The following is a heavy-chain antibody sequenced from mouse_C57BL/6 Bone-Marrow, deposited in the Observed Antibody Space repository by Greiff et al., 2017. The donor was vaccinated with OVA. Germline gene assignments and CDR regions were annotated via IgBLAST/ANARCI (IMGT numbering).Heavy chain of an antibody. CDR2: IYPRSGNT. Sequence: VKLQESGAELARPGASVKLSCKASGYTFTSYGISWVKPRTGQGLEWIGEIYPRSGNTYYNEQFKGKATLTADKSSSTAYMELRSLTSEDSAVYSCARRYYGNCYFDYWGQGTTRTVSS. V-gene: IGHV1-81*01. CDR1: GYTFTSYG. D-gene: IGHD2-1*01. CDR3: ARRYYGNCYFDY. J-gene: IGHJ2*01.